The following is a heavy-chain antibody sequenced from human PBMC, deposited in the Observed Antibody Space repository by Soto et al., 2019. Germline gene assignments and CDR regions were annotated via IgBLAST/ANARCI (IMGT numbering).Heavy chain of an antibody. Sequence: ASVKVSCKASGYTFTNYDINWVRQAPGQGLGWMGWMNPNSGNTGYAQKFQGRVTMTRDTSIRTAYMELSSLRSEDTAMYYCARADAAYYGMDVWGQGTTVTVSS. CDR3: ARADAAYYGMDV. CDR2: MNPNSGNT. J-gene: IGHJ6*02. V-gene: IGHV1-8*01. CDR1: GYTFTNYD.